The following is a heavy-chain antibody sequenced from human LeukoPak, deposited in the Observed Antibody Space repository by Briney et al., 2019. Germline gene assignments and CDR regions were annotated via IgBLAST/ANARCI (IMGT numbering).Heavy chain of an antibody. CDR1: GGTFSNYA. V-gene: IGHV1-69*06. CDR2: IIPIFGTA. J-gene: IGHJ4*02. D-gene: IGHD1-26*01. Sequence: SVKVSCKASGGTFSNYAISWVRQAPGQGLEWMGGIIPIFGTANYAQKFQGRVTITADKSTSTAYMELSSLRSEDTAVYYCATERVVGATFFDYWGQGTLVTVSS. CDR3: ATERVVGATFFDY.